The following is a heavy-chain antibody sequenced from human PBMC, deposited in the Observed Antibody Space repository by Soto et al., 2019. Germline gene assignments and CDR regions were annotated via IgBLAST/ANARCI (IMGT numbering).Heavy chain of an antibody. CDR3: ARQFFSSSPGGLDYYYGMDV. J-gene: IGHJ6*02. CDR1: GGSISSSSYY. D-gene: IGHD6-6*01. CDR2: IYYSGST. Sequence: SETLSLTCTVSGGSISSSSYYWGWIRQPPGKGLEWIGSIYYSGSTYYNPSLKSRVTISVDTSKNQFSLKLSSVTAADTAVYYCARQFFSSSPGGLDYYYGMDVWGQGTTVTVSS. V-gene: IGHV4-39*01.